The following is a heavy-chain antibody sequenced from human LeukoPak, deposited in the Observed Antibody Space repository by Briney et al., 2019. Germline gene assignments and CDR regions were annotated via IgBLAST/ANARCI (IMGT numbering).Heavy chain of an antibody. CDR1: GFTFSSYA. CDR3: AKVPSYQLLSPFDY. V-gene: IGHV3-23*01. CDR2: ISGSGGST. D-gene: IGHD2-2*01. Sequence: GGSLRLSCAASGFTFSSYAMSWVRQAPGKGLEWVSAISGSGGSTYYADSVKGRFTISRDNSKNTLYLQMNSLRAEDTAVHYCAKVPSYQLLSPFDYWGQGTLVTVSS. J-gene: IGHJ4*02.